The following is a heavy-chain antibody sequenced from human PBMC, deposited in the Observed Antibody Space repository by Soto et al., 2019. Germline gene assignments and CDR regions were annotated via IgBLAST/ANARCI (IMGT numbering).Heavy chain of an antibody. CDR2: IYWDGDK. CDR3: AHIWCSGDCLRLYSSHYYYGMDV. D-gene: IGHD2-21*02. J-gene: IGHJ6*02. V-gene: IGHV2-5*02. CDR1: GFSLNTGGLG. Sequence: QITLKESGPTLVKPTQTLTLTCTFSGFSLNTGGLGVGWIRQPPGKALEWLALIYWDGDKRYSPSLKSRLSSTRDTSNYPVVISMTSRDTVDAATYYCAHIWCSGDCLRLYSSHYYYGMDVWGQGTTVTVSS.